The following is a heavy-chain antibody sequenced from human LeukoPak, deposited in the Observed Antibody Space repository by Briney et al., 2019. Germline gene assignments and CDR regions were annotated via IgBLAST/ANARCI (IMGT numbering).Heavy chain of an antibody. CDR3: ARDWTVAGLPFDY. Sequence: GGSLRLSCAASGFSLSSYAMSWVRQAPGKGLEWVSAISGSGGSTYYADSVKGRFTISRDNSKKTLYLQMNSLRAEDTAVYYCARDWTVAGLPFDYWGQGTLVTVSS. CDR1: GFSLSSYA. D-gene: IGHD6-19*01. CDR2: ISGSGGST. V-gene: IGHV3-23*01. J-gene: IGHJ4*02.